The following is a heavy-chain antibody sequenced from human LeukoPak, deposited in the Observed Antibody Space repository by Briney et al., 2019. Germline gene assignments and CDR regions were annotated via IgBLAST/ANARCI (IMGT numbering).Heavy chain of an antibody. J-gene: IGHJ6*03. CDR1: GGTFSSYA. Sequence: SVKVSCKASGGTFSSYAISWVRQAPGQGLEWMGGIIPIFGTANYAQKFQGRVTITADKSTSTAYMELSSLRSEDTAVYYCARDRVAGKGNYYYYYHYMDVWGKGTTVTVSS. D-gene: IGHD6-19*01. CDR3: ARDRVAGKGNYYYYYHYMDV. V-gene: IGHV1-69*06. CDR2: IIPIFGTA.